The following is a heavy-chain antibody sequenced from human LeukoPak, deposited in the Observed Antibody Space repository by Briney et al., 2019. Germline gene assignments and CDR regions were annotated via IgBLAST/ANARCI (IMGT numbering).Heavy chain of an antibody. CDR3: ARTPRDDFRSGYYTDYYYYGMDV. CDR1: GYTFTSYG. J-gene: IGHJ6*02. D-gene: IGHD3-3*01. V-gene: IGHV1-18*01. Sequence: EASVTVSCKASGYTFTSYGISWVRQAPGQGLEWMGWISAYNGNTNYAQKFQGRVTITRDTSASTAYMELSSLRSEDTAVYYYARTPRDDFRSGYYTDYYYYGMDVWGQGTTVTVSS. CDR2: ISAYNGNT.